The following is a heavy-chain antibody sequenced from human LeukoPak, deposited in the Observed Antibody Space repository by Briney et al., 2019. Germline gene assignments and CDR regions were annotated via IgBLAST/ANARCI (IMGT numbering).Heavy chain of an antibody. Sequence: PSETLSLTCTVSGGSISSYYWSRIRQPPGKGLEWIGYIYYSGSTNYNPSLKSRVTISVDTSKNQFSLKLSSVTAADTAVYYCARNYGDVWGQGTTVTVSS. CDR2: IYYSGST. V-gene: IGHV4-59*01. D-gene: IGHD3-10*01. J-gene: IGHJ6*02. CDR1: GGSISSYY. CDR3: ARNYGDV.